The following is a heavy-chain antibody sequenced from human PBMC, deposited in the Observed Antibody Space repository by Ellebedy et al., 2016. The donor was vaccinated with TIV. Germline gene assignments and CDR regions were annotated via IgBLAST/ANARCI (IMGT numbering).Heavy chain of an antibody. CDR1: GFSLRTGRLS. D-gene: IGHD2-15*01. J-gene: IGHJ4*02. Sequence: SGPTLVKPPQTPTLTCTFSGFSLRTGRLSVSWIRQPPGKALEWLARIDWDADKFYSTSLRTRLTISKDSSENQVVLTMTNMDPEDTATYYCARISGGWGFDYWGQGALVTVSS. CDR3: ARISGGWGFDY. CDR2: IDWDADK. V-gene: IGHV2-70*17.